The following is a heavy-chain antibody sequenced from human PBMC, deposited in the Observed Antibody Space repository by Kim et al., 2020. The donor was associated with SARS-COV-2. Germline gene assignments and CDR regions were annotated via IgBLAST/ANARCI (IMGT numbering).Heavy chain of an antibody. CDR2: IWYDGSNK. D-gene: IGHD6-6*01. V-gene: IGHV3-33*01. CDR3: ARGTRILEYSTSRGFDY. J-gene: IGHJ4*02. Sequence: GGSLRLSCAASGFTFSSYGMHWVRQAPGKGLEWVAVIWYDGSNKYYADSVKGRFTISRDNSKNTLYLQMNSLRAEDTAVYYCARGTRILEYSTSRGFDYWGQGTLVTVSS. CDR1: GFTFSSYG.